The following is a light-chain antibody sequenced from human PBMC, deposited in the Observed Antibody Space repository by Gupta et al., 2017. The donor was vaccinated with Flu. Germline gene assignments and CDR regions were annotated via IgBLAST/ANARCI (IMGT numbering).Light chain of an antibody. CDR1: SLRSNY. Sequence: SSELTQDPAVSVALGQTVRITCQGDSLRSNYASWYQQKPEQAPVLVIYGKNNRTSGIPDRFSGSSSGSTASLTITGAQAEEEADYYCNSRDSSGKYVCGTGTKVTVL. CDR3: NSRDSSGKYV. V-gene: IGLV3-19*01. CDR2: GKN. J-gene: IGLJ1*01.